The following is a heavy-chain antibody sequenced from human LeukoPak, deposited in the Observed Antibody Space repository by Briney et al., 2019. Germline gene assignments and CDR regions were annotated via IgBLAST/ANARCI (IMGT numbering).Heavy chain of an antibody. CDR3: ARCVVAPTVTYSYYYYYYMDV. Sequence: SETLSLTCTVSGGSISSYYWSWIRQPPGKGLEWIGYIYYSGSTNYNPSLKSRVTISVDTSKNQFSLKLSSVTAADTAVYYCARCVVAPTVTYSYYYYYYMDVWGKGTTVTVSS. CDR2: IYYSGST. CDR1: GGSISSYY. V-gene: IGHV4-59*01. J-gene: IGHJ6*03. D-gene: IGHD4-17*01.